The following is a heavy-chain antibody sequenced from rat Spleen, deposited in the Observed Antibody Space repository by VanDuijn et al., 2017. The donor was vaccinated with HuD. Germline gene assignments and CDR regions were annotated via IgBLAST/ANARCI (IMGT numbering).Heavy chain of an antibody. V-gene: IGHV5-29*01. CDR2: ITYDGSNT. D-gene: IGHD1-1*01. Sequence: EVQLVESDGGLVQPGRSLKLSCAASGFTFSDYYMAWVRQAPTKGLEWVATITYDGSNTLYRDSVKGRFTISRDNAKSTLYLQMDSLRSEDTATYYCTRTTDFDYWGQGVKVTVSP. CDR3: TRTTDFDY. J-gene: IGHJ2*01. CDR1: GFTFSDYY.